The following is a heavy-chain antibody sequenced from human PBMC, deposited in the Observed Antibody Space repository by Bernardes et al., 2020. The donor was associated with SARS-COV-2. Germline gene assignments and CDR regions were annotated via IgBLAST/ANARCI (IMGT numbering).Heavy chain of an antibody. CDR3: ARDLLRYYDFLSGSPMDSYSYGMDV. CDR2: MNPNSGGT. D-gene: IGHD3-3*01. J-gene: IGHJ6*02. CDR1: GYTFTGYY. Sequence: ASVKVSCKASGYTFTGYYLHWVRQAPGQRLEYMGWMNPNSGGTNYAQKFRGRVTMTRDTSISTAYMELSRLRFDDTAVYYCARDLLRYYDFLSGSPMDSYSYGMDVWGQGTTVTVSS. V-gene: IGHV1-2*02.